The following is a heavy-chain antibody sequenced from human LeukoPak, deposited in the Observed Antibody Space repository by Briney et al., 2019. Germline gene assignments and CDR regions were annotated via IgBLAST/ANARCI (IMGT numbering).Heavy chain of an antibody. CDR3: AKDPRLWFGEFYFDY. J-gene: IGHJ4*02. V-gene: IGHV3-23*01. CDR2: ISGSGGST. CDR1: GFTFSSYA. D-gene: IGHD3-10*01. Sequence: PGGSLRLSCAASGFTFSSYAMSWVRQAPGKGLEWVSAISGSGGSTYYADSVKGRFIISRDNSKNTLYLQMNSLRAEDTAVYYCAKDPRLWFGEFYFDYWGQGTLVTVSS.